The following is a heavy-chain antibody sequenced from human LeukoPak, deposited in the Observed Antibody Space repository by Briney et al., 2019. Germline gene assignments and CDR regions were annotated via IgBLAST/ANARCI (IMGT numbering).Heavy chain of an antibody. V-gene: IGHV4-59*12. CDR1: GGFISSYY. CDR2: IYYSGST. Sequence: SETLSLTCTVSGGFISSYYWSWIRQPPGKGLEWIGYIYYSGSTNYNPSLKSRVTISVDTSKNQFPLKLSSVTAADTAVYCSWVVAATGAYYYYYMDVWGKGTTVTVSS. D-gene: IGHD2-15*01. CDR3: WVVAATGAYYYYYMDV. J-gene: IGHJ6*03.